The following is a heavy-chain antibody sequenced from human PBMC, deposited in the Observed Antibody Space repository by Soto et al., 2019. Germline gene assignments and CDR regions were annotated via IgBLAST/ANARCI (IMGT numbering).Heavy chain of an antibody. CDR2: INHDGNT. Sequence: PSETLSLTCAVYGGSLSGYYWSWIRQPPGKALEWIGEINHDGNTNYNPSLKGRLTISIDTSKNQFSLKLNSVTAADTAIYYCVGTGTTDDYWGRGTLVTVSS. CDR3: VGTGTTDDY. CDR1: GGSLSGYY. V-gene: IGHV4-34*01. D-gene: IGHD4-17*01. J-gene: IGHJ4*02.